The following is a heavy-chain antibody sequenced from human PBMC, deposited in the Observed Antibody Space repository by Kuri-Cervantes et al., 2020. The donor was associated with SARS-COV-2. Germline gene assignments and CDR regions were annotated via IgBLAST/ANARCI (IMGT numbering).Heavy chain of an antibody. V-gene: IGHV3-49*04. CDR1: GFTVSSYY. CDR3: TNKDFWSGYYIDY. Sequence: SLKISCAASGFTVSSYYMSWVRQAPGKGLEWVGFIRSKAYGGTTEYAASVKGRFTISRDDSKSIAYLQMNSLKTEDTAVYYCTNKDFWSGYYIDYWGQGTLVTVSS. D-gene: IGHD3-3*01. CDR2: IRSKAYGGTT. J-gene: IGHJ4*02.